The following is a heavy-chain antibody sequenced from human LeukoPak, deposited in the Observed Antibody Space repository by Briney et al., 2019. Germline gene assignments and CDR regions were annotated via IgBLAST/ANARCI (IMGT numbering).Heavy chain of an antibody. J-gene: IGHJ4*02. Sequence: TGGSLRLSCAASGFTFNIYAMSWVRQAPGKGLEGVSSITSSGDGTFYADSVKDRFTISRDNSKNTLYLQMSRLTAEDTALYYCAKDRPNYHESNGHYYRPNGDYWGQGTLVTVSS. CDR1: GFTFNIYA. V-gene: IGHV3-23*01. D-gene: IGHD3-22*01. CDR2: ITSSGDGT. CDR3: AKDRPNYHESNGHYYRPNGDY.